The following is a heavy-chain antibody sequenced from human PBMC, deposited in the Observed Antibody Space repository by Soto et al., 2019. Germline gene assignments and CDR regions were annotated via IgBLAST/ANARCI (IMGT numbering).Heavy chain of an antibody. J-gene: IGHJ3*02. V-gene: IGHV5-51*01. CDR2: IYPGDYDT. D-gene: IGHD1-26*01. CDR3: ARSGASKWDFDI. CDR1: GYTFTSYF. Sequence: GESLKISCKRSGYTFTSYFICCGRQRHGKGLEWMAIIYPGDYDTRYSPSFQGQVTISADKSIRNAYLQWSRLKASETAMYYCARSGASKWDFDIWGQGKLVIVSS.